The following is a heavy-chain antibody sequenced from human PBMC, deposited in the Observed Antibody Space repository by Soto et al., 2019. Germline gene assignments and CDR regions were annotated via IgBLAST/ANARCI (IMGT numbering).Heavy chain of an antibody. CDR1: GFTFSNAW. J-gene: IGHJ6*03. V-gene: IGHV3-15*01. Sequence: GGSLRLSCAASGFTFSNAWMSWVRQAPGKGLEWVGRIKSKTDGGTTDYAAPVKGRFTISRDDSKNTLYLQMNSLKTEDTAVYYCTTAKSSSSWYMNYYYYMDVWGKGTTVTVSS. CDR2: IKSKTDGGTT. CDR3: TTAKSSSSWYMNYYYYMDV. D-gene: IGHD6-13*01.